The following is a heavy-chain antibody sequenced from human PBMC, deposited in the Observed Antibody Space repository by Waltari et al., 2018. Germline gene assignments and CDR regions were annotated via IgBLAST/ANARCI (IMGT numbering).Heavy chain of an antibody. CDR1: GFTFSSYA. J-gene: IGHJ4*02. Sequence: EVQLLESGGGLVQPGGSLRLSCAASGFTFSSYAMSWVRQAPGKGLEWVSAISGSGGRQYSADSVKGRFTISRDNSKNTLYLQMNSLRAEDTAVYYCAKEANRYNWNFPLHWGQGTLVTVSS. CDR2: ISGSGGRQ. CDR3: AKEANRYNWNFPLH. V-gene: IGHV3-23*01. D-gene: IGHD1-7*01.